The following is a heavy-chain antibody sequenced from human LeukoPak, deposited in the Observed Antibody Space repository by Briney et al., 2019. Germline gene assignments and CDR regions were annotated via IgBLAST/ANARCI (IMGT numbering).Heavy chain of an antibody. CDR2: ISGTGNTS. Sequence: GGSLTLSCTASGLTFSNYATTWVRRSPGQGLEWLSSISGTGNTSYFADSVKGRFSISRDNSKNTLYLQMNTLRAEDTAVYYCAKGVGSSWRFDSWGQGTLVTVAS. CDR3: AKGVGSSWRFDS. CDR1: GLTFSNYA. V-gene: IGHV3-23*01. J-gene: IGHJ4*02. D-gene: IGHD6-13*01.